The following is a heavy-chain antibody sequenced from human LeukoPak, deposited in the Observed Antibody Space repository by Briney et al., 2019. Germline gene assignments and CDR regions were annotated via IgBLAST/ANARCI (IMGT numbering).Heavy chain of an antibody. Sequence: PGGSLRLSCAASGFTFSNYEMHWVRQAPGKGLEWVSYISSSGSDIYYADSVKGRFTISRDNAKNSLYLQMNSLRAEDTALYYCAKDPFRVSGGMGWFDPWGQGTLVTVSS. V-gene: IGHV3-48*03. CDR2: ISSSGSDI. CDR3: AKDPFRVSGGMGWFDP. CDR1: GFTFSNYE. J-gene: IGHJ5*02. D-gene: IGHD3-16*01.